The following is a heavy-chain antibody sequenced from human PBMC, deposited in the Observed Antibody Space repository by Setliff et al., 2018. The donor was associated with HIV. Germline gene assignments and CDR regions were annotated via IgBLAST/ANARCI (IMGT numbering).Heavy chain of an antibody. Sequence: SETLSLTCTVSGDSINSGTYYWSWIRQPAGKGLEWIGRLHLSGDTNYNPSLKSRVTVSIDTSKNQCSLKLTAVTAADTAVYYCARVQYHYVNNGDSYYFTHWGHGTLVTVSS. V-gene: IGHV4-61*02. J-gene: IGHJ4*01. CDR2: LHLSGDT. D-gene: IGHD3-10*02. CDR3: ARVQYHYVNNGDSYYFTH. CDR1: GDSINSGTYY.